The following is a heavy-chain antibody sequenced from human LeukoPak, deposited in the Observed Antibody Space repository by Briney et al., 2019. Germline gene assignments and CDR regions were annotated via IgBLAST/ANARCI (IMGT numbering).Heavy chain of an antibody. V-gene: IGHV1-69*01. CDR3: ARYDYYGSGSYSFDP. CDR1: GGTFSSYA. Sequence: SVKVSCKASGGTFSSYAISWVRQAPGQGLEWMGGIIPIFGTANYAQKFQGRVTITADEPTSTAYMELSSLRSEDTAVYYCARYDYYGSGSYSFDPWGQGTLVTVSS. CDR2: IIPIFGTA. J-gene: IGHJ5*02. D-gene: IGHD3-10*01.